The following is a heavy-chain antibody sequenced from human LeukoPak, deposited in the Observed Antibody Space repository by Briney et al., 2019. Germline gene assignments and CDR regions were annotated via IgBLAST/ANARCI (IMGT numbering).Heavy chain of an antibody. Sequence: ASVKVSCKASGGTFSSYAISWVRQAPGQGLEWMGGIIPIFGTANYAQKFQGRVTITADESTSTAYMELSSLRSEDTAVYYCARLKQVGAIRGYFDCWGQGTLVTVSS. V-gene: IGHV1-69*13. CDR3: ARLKQVGAIRGYFDC. CDR2: IIPIFGTA. J-gene: IGHJ4*02. D-gene: IGHD1-26*01. CDR1: GGTFSSYA.